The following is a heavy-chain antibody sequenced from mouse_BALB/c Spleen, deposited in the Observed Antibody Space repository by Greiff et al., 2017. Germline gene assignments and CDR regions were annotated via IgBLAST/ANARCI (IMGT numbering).Heavy chain of an antibody. CDR1: GYSITSDYA. CDR2: ISYSGST. D-gene: IGHD2-4*01. Sequence: EVKLQQSGPGLVKPSQSLSLTCTVTGYSITSDYAWNWIRQFPGNKLEWMGYISYSGSTSYNPSLKSRISITRDTSKNQFFLQLNSVTTEDTATYYCARSGYDYDGPSFADWGQGTLVTVSA. CDR3: ARSGYDYDGPSFAD. V-gene: IGHV3-2*02. J-gene: IGHJ3*01.